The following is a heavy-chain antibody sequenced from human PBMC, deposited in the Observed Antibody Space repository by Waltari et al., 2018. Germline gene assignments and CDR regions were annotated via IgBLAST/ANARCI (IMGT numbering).Heavy chain of an antibody. Sequence: EVQLVESGGGLVQPGGSLRLSCAASGFGFSNYWMDWVRQVPGKGLVWVGGTSKDGSGTAYADSVEGRLTISRDNAKSTLHLQMTSLTAEDTAVYYCVREKDLDGGCVFDYWGRGTLVTVSS. CDR1: GFGFSNYW. J-gene: IGHJ4*02. V-gene: IGHV3-74*01. CDR3: VREKDLDGGCVFDY. D-gene: IGHD3-16*01. CDR2: TSKDGSGT.